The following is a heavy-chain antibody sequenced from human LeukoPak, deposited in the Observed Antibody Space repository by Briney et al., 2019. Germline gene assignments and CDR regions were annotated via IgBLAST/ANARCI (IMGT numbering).Heavy chain of an antibody. CDR3: ARVTGTMVVPDDFGSHY. CDR1: AYTFTVIY. V-gene: IGHV1-2*02. D-gene: IGHD3-22*01. Sequence: ASVKLSFTSSAYTFTVIYNSLRRQAPGQGLEWMGWINPNSGGTNYAQKFQGRVTMTRDTSISTAYMELSRLRSDDTAVYYCARVTGTMVVPDDFGSHYWGQGTLVTVSS. CDR2: INPNSGGT. J-gene: IGHJ4*02.